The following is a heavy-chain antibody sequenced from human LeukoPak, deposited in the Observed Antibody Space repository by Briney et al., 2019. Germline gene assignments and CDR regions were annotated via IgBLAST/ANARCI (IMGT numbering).Heavy chain of an antibody. CDR3: ARPPRSVVAATPYNWFDP. J-gene: IGHJ5*02. CDR1: GYTFTSYG. Sequence: ASVKVSCKASGYTFTSYGISWVRHAPGQGHEWMGWISAYNGNTNYAQKLQGRVTMTTDTSTSTAYMELRSLRSDDTAVYYCARPPRSVVAATPYNWFDPWGQGTLVTVSS. V-gene: IGHV1-18*01. CDR2: ISAYNGNT. D-gene: IGHD2-15*01.